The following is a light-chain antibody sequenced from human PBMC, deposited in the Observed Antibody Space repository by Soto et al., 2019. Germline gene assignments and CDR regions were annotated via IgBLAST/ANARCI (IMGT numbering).Light chain of an antibody. Sequence: QSVLTQPPSASGPPGQSVTISCTGTSSDVGSYNYVSWYQQHPGKAPKLMIYEVSKRPSGVPDRFSGSKSGNTASLTVSGLQAEDEADYYCSSYAGSNNLLFGGGTKLTVL. J-gene: IGLJ2*01. CDR1: SSDVGSYNY. V-gene: IGLV2-8*01. CDR3: SSYAGSNNLL. CDR2: EVS.